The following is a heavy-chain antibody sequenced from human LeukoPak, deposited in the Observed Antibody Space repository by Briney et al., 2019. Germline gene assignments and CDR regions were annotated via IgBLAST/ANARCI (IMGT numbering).Heavy chain of an antibody. CDR1: GHTFTGYY. J-gene: IGHJ4*02. D-gene: IGHD5-24*01. V-gene: IGHV1-2*02. Sequence: ASVKVSCKASGHTFTGYYMHWVRQAPGQGLEWMGWINPNSGGTNYAQKFQGRVTMTRDTSISTAYMELNRLRSDDTAVYYCARDNADGYNADYWGQGTLVTVSS. CDR2: INPNSGGT. CDR3: ARDNADGYNADY.